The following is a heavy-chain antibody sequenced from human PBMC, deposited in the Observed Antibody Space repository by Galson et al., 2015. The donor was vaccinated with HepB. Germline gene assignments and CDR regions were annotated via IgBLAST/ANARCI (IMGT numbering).Heavy chain of an antibody. CDR3: AIQSSNWNALSPFDL. D-gene: IGHD1-1*01. CDR1: GGMFSSYS. Sequence: SVKVSCKAPGGMFSSYSINWVRQAPGQGLEWLGRVIATFDRPTYAQNFQGRVKFTTDKSSSTAYMELSSLKSDDSAVYYCAIQSSNWNALSPFDLWGRGTLVTVST. CDR2: VIATFDRP. J-gene: IGHJ2*01. V-gene: IGHV1-69*02.